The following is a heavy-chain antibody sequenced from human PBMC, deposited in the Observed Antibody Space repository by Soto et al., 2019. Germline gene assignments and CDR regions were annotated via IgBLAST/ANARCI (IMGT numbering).Heavy chain of an antibody. J-gene: IGHJ4*02. CDR2: IIGTGGGT. CDR3: ARDYGDPSVREVTPAFFDC. D-gene: IGHD4-17*01. Sequence: EVQLLEAGGGLAQPGGSLRLSCAASGLTFTTFAMSWVRQAPGKGLEWVSGIIGTGGGTYYADSVKGRFTISRDISRNTLYLQMNSLRAEDTAVYYCARDYGDPSVREVTPAFFDCWGPGTLVTVSS. V-gene: IGHV3-23*01. CDR1: GLTFTTFA.